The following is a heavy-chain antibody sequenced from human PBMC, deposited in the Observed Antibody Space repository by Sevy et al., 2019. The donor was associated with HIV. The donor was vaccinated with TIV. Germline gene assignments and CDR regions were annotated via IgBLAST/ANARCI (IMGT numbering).Heavy chain of an antibody. CDR3: ARSYSSSWYILYYFEY. V-gene: IGHV3-21*01. CDR2: IGSSYSYI. Sequence: GGSLRLSCAASGFSFSSYSVSRVRQAPGKGLEWVASIGSSYSYIYYADSVKGRFTISRDNAKNSLFLHMNTLRAEDTAVYYCARSYSSSWYILYYFEYWGQGTPVTVSS. J-gene: IGHJ4*02. CDR1: GFSFSSYS. D-gene: IGHD6-13*01.